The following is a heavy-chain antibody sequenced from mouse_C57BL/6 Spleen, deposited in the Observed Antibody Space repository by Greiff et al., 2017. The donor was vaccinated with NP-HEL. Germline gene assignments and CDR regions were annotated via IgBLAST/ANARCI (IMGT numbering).Heavy chain of an antibody. D-gene: IGHD1-1*01. CDR3: ARRYYYGSSYWYFDV. J-gene: IGHJ1*03. Sequence: VQRVESGPELVKPGASVKLSCKASGYTFTSYDINWVKQRPGQGLEWIGWIYPRDGSTKYNEKFKGKATLTVDTSSSTAYMELHSLTSEDSAVYFCARRYYYGSSYWYFDVWGTGTTVTVSS. CDR1: GYTFTSYD. V-gene: IGHV1-85*01. CDR2: IYPRDGST.